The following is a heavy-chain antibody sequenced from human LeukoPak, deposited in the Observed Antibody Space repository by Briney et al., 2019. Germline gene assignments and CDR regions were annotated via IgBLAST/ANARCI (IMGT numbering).Heavy chain of an antibody. V-gene: IGHV3-30*18. CDR3: AKDRWSRSSGCDFDY. CDR2: ISYDGSHK. J-gene: IGHJ4*02. D-gene: IGHD6-19*01. CDR1: GFTFSSYG. Sequence: GGSLTLSCAASGFTFSSYGTHWVRQAPGKGLEWVAVISYDGSHKYHADSVKGRFTISRDNSRDTLYLQMNSLRAEDTAVYYCAKDRWSRSSGCDFDYWGQGTLVTVSS.